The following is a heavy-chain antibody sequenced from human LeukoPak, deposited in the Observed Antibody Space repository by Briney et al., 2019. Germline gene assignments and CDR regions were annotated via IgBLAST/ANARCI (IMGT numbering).Heavy chain of an antibody. J-gene: IGHJ4*02. CDR3: ARALTIFGVVIMGY. D-gene: IGHD3-3*01. CDR1: GYTFTSYG. CDR2: ISAYNGNT. V-gene: IGHV1-18*01. Sequence: APVKVSCKASGYTFTSYGISWVRQAPGHGLEWMGWISAYNGNTNYAQKLQGRVTMTTDTSTSTAYMELRSLRSDDTAVYYCARALTIFGVVIMGYWGQGTLVTVSS.